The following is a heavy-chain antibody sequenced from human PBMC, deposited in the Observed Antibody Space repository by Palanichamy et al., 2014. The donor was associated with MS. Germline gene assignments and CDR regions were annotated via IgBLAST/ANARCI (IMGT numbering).Heavy chain of an antibody. J-gene: IGHJ4*02. CDR1: GGSFSGYY. D-gene: IGHD5-18*01. V-gene: IGHV4-34*01. CDR2: INHSGST. CDR3: ARDRRGYGFDY. Sequence: QVQLQQWGAGLLKPSETLSLTCAVYGGSFSGYYWSWIRQPPGKGLEWIGEINHSGSTNYNPSLKSRVTISVDTSKNQFSLKLSSVTAADTAVYYCARDRRGYGFDYWGQGTLVTVSS.